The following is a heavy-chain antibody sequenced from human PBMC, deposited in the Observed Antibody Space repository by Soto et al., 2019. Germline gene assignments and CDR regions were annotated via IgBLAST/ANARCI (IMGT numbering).Heavy chain of an antibody. D-gene: IGHD3-16*02. CDR1: GGSISSYY. CDR3: ARFNQADYIWGNYRSHDAFDI. V-gene: IGHV4-59*08. Sequence: SETLSLTCTVSGGSISSYYWSWIRQPPGKGLEWIGYIYYSGSTNYNPSLKSRVTISVDTSKNQFSLKLSSVTAADTAVYYCARFNQADYIWGNYRSHDAFDICGQRPMATVSS. CDR2: IYYSGST. J-gene: IGHJ3*02.